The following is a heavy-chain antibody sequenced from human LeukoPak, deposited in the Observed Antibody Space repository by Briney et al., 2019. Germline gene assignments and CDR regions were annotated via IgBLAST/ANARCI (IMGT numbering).Heavy chain of an antibody. V-gene: IGHV3-15*01. Sequence: GGSLRLSCAASGFTFSNAWMSWVRQAPGKGLEWVGRIKSKTDGGTTDYAAPVKGRFTISRDDSKDTLYLQMNSLKTEDTAVYYCTTGITMVRGVIHLIDYWGQGTLVTVSS. CDR1: GFTFSNAW. CDR2: IKSKTDGGTT. J-gene: IGHJ4*02. D-gene: IGHD3-10*01. CDR3: TTGITMVRGVIHLIDY.